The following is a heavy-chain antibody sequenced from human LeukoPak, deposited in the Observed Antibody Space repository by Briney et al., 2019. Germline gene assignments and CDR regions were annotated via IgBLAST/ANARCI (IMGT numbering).Heavy chain of an antibody. CDR1: PFTFSGYW. CDR2: INSDGYSI. CDR3: ARAGYSSGFDS. Sequence: GGSLRLSCTASPFTFSGYWMHWVRQAPGKGLVWASRINSDGYSITYADSVKGRFTISRDNAKNTLYLQMNSLIVEDTAVYFCARAGYSSGFDSWGQGTLVTVSS. J-gene: IGHJ5*01. V-gene: IGHV3-74*03. D-gene: IGHD6-19*01.